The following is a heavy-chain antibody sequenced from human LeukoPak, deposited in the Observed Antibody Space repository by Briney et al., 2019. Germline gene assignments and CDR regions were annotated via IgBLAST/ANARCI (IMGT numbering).Heavy chain of an antibody. J-gene: IGHJ6*02. CDR1: GYTFTSYG. Sequence: GASVKVSCKASGYTFTSYGISWVRQAPGQGLEWMGWISAYNGNTNYAQKLQGRVTMTRDTSTSTVYMELSSLRSEDTAVYYCARDRDSGAKSDGMDVWGQGTTVIVSS. CDR2: ISAYNGNT. V-gene: IGHV1-18*01. D-gene: IGHD4-23*01. CDR3: ARDRDSGAKSDGMDV.